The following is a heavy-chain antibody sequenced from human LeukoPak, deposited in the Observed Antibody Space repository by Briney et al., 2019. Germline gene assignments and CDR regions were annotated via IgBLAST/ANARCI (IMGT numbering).Heavy chain of an antibody. CDR3: ARDIAYVVDY. CDR1: GYTFINYG. J-gene: IGHJ4*02. D-gene: IGHD2-15*01. V-gene: IGHV1-18*01. Sequence: APVKVSCKTSGYTFINYGISWVRQAPGQGLEWMAWINPDNGDRNYALNFQGRVTVTIDTSTNIGYLELRSLKSDDTAMYYCARDIAYVVDYWGQGTLVTVSS. CDR2: INPDNGDR.